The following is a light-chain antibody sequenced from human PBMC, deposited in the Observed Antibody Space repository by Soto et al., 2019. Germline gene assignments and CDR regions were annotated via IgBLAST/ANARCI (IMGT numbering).Light chain of an antibody. CDR1: QSVSSY. J-gene: IGKJ4*01. CDR3: QQRSNWPPLT. V-gene: IGKV3-11*01. CDR2: DAS. Sequence: EIVLTQSPATLSLSPGERATLSCRASQSVSSYLAWYQQKPGQAPRLFIYDASNKATGIPARFSGSGSGTDFTLTISSLEPEDFAVYYCQQRSNWPPLTFDGGTKVEIK.